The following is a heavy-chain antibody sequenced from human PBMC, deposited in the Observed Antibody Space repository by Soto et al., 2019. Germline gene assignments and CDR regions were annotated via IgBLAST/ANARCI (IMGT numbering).Heavy chain of an antibody. CDR2: IFPLTDIP. Sequence: SVKVSCKASGGTFRNYPINWVRQAPGQGLEWMGSIFPLTDIPDYAQNFQARLTISADKSTSTAYMELSSLTSDDTAMYFCARGPLAVLNYFESWGQGTLVTVSS. J-gene: IGHJ4*02. CDR1: GGTFRNYP. D-gene: IGHD2-15*01. V-gene: IGHV1-69*04. CDR3: ARGPLAVLNYFES.